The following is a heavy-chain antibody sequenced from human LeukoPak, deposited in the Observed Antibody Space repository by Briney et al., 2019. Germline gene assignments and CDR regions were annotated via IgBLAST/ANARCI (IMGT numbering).Heavy chain of an antibody. CDR1: GGSISSSNW. V-gene: IGHV3-74*01. D-gene: IGHD3-16*02. CDR3: ARGTAGYHSTYFDY. CDR2: INSDGSAT. J-gene: IGHJ4*02. Sequence: PSGTLSLTCAVSGGSISSSNWWSWVRQAPGKGLVWVSRINSDGSATAYADSVKGRFTISRDNAENTLYLQMNSLRAEDTAVYYCARGTAGYHSTYFDYWGQGTLVTVSS.